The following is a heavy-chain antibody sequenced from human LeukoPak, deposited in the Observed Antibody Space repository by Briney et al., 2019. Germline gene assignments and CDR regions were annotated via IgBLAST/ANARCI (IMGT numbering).Heavy chain of an antibody. CDR1: GFTFTSSA. V-gene: IGHV1-58*02. J-gene: IGHJ4*02. CDR2: IVVGSGNT. D-gene: IGHD6-13*01. CDR3: ATGYSSSWYYFDY. Sequence: SVKVSCKASGFTFTSSAMQWVRQARGQRLEWIGWIVVGSGNTNYAQKFQERVTITRDMSTSTAYMELSSLRSEDTAVYYCATGYSSSWYYFDYWGQGTLVTVSS.